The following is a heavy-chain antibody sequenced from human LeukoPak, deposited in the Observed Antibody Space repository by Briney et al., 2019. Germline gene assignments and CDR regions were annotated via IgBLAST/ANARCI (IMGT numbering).Heavy chain of an antibody. CDR1: GFTFSSYA. J-gene: IGHJ4*02. Sequence: PGGSLRLSCAASGFTFSSYAMSWVRQAPGKGLEWVSGISGSGSSTYSADSVKGRFTISRDNSKNTLYLQLNSLRAEDTAVYYCARNLPAADYWGQGTLVTVSS. CDR3: ARNLPAADY. D-gene: IGHD2-2*01. V-gene: IGHV3-23*01. CDR2: ISGSGSST.